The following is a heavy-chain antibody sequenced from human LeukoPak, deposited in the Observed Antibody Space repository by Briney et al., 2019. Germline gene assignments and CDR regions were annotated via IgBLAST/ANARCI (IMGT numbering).Heavy chain of an antibody. J-gene: IGHJ4*02. CDR1: GFTFHDFS. CDR2: ISGEGSVP. D-gene: IGHD2/OR15-2a*01. Sequence: PGGTLRLSCAASGFTFHDFSMHWVGQVPGKGLEWVSLISGEGSVPHYAHSVKGRFTISRDNNKNSLYLQMHSLSVDDTAFYYCAKGNNIISFNFDYCGQGTLVTVSS. V-gene: IGHV3-43*02. CDR3: AKGNNIISFNFDY.